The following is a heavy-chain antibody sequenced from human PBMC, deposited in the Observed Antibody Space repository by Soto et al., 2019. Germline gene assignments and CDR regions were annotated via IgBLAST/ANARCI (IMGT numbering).Heavy chain of an antibody. CDR2: LYSGGST. Sequence: EVQLVESGGGLVQPGGSLRLSCAASGFTVSSNYMSWVRQAPGKGLEWVSVLYSGGSTYYADSVKGRFTISRDNSKNTLYLQMNSLRAEDTAVYYCARDMVRGLYPEYFQHWGQGTLVTGSS. V-gene: IGHV3-66*01. CDR1: GFTVSSNY. D-gene: IGHD3-10*01. J-gene: IGHJ1*01. CDR3: ARDMVRGLYPEYFQH.